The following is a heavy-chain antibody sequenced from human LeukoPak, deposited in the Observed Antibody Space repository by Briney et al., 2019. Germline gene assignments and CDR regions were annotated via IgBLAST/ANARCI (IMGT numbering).Heavy chain of an antibody. CDR1: GFTFSSYA. V-gene: IGHV3-23*01. J-gene: IGHJ4*02. CDR2: ISGSGGST. D-gene: IGHD7-27*01. CDR3: AKWRAGDQSLDY. Sequence: GGSLRLSCAASGFTFSSYAMSWVRQAPGKGLEWVSAISGSGGSTYYADSVKGRSTISRDNSKNTLYLQMNSLRAEDTAVYYCAKWRAGDQSLDYWGQGTLVTVSS.